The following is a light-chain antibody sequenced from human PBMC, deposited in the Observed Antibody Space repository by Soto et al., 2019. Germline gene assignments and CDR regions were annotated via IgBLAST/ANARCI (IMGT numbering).Light chain of an antibody. Sequence: EIVLTQSPGTLSLSPGERATLSCRASQSVSNNYLAWYQQKPGQAPRLLIYSASNRDTGIPDRISGSGSGTDFSLTISRLEPEDFPVDYCQQYGSSGTFGQGTKVEIK. CDR2: SAS. CDR1: QSVSNNY. CDR3: QQYGSSGT. V-gene: IGKV3-20*01. J-gene: IGKJ1*01.